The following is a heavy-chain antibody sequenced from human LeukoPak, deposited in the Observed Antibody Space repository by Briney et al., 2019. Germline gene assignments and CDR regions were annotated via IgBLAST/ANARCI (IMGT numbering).Heavy chain of an antibody. V-gene: IGHV1-69*04. CDR1: GGTFSSYA. CDR2: IIPILGMA. D-gene: IGHD3-22*01. CDR3: ARDYYDSSGYYYPPRAFDI. Sequence: ASVKVSCKASGGTFSSYAISGVRQAPGQGLEWMGRIIPILGMANYAQKFQGRVTITADKSTSTAYMELSSLRSEDTAVYYCARDYYDSSGYYYPPRAFDIWGQGTMVAVSS. J-gene: IGHJ3*02.